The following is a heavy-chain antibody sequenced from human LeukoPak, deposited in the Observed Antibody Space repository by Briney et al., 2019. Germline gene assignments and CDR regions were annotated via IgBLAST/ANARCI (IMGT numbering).Heavy chain of an antibody. Sequence: PSESLSLTCTVSGGSINSYYWSWIRQPPGKGLGGIGYIYYRGSTNYNPSLKSRDTISVDPSKNQFSLQLSPRTAADTAGISCARLITGTTPAFDIGGQGPMVPVSS. J-gene: IGHJ3*02. CDR3: ARLITGTTPAFDI. CDR2: IYYRGST. D-gene: IGHD1-7*01. CDR1: GGSINSYY. V-gene: IGHV4-59*12.